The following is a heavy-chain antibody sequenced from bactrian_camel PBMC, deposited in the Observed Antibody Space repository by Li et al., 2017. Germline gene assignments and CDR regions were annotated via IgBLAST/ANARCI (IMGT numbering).Heavy chain of an antibody. J-gene: IGHJ4*01. CDR3: AAAAGFFGGTCVDVRSVDY. V-gene: IGHV3S53*01. Sequence: HVQLVESGGGSVETGGSLRLSCAVSQLRYNNKCVGWFRQAPGKEREGVAIIGSSGSTGYADSVKGRFTISRDNAKNTLYLQLNSLKTEDTAMYYCAAAAGFFGGTCVDVRSVDYWGQGTQVTVS. D-gene: IGHD1*01. CDR2: IGSSGST. CDR1: QLRYNNKC.